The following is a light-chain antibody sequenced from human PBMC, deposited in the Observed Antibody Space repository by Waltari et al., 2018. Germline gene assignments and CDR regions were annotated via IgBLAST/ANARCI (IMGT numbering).Light chain of an antibody. Sequence: ETVMTQSPATLSVSPGERATLSCRTSQNVYSNLAWYHQKPGQAPRVLIYGASTRETGTPDRFTGSGSGTEFTLTISSLQSEDFAVYYCQQYSNWPLTFGGGTKVEIK. CDR1: QNVYSN. CDR3: QQYSNWPLT. J-gene: IGKJ4*01. CDR2: GAS. V-gene: IGKV3-15*01.